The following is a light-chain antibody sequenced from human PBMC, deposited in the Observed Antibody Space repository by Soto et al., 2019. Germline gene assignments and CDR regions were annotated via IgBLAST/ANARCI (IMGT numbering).Light chain of an antibody. J-gene: IGLJ2*01. CDR3: SSYGGDNNVV. CDR2: DVV. CDR1: SSDVGGYNY. Sequence: QSALTQPPSASGSPGQSVTISCTGTSSDVGGYNYVSWYQQHPGAAPKLMIYDVVKRPSGVPDRFSGSKSGNTASLTVSGLQAEDESDYYCSSYGGDNNVVFGGGTKVTVL. V-gene: IGLV2-8*01.